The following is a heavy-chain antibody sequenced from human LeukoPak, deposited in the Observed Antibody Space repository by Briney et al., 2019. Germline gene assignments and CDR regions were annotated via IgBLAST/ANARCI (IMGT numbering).Heavy chain of an antibody. CDR2: IYHTATT. CDR3: ARTPARSGWAYYFDY. J-gene: IGHJ4*02. CDR1: GDSIRSDR. D-gene: IGHD6-19*01. V-gene: IGHV4-4*09. Sequence: PSETLSLTCAVSGDSIRSDRWTWIRQIPGKGLEWIGYIYHTATTNYNHSFRTRVTMSLDTSNNQFSLRLTSVTAADTAVYHCARTPARSGWAYYFDYWGQGALVTVSS.